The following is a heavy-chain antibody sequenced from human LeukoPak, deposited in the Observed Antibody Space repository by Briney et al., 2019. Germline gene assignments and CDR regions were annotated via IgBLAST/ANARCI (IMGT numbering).Heavy chain of an antibody. J-gene: IGHJ5*02. CDR1: GFTFSGYS. Sequence: GGSLRLSCAASGFTFSGYSMNWVRQAPGKGLEWVSYISKSGSTIYYADSVKGRFTISRDDAKNSLYLQMNSLRAEDTAVYYCARRDCDSIKCRGSNWFDPWGQGTLVSVSS. V-gene: IGHV3-48*01. D-gene: IGHD3-22*01. CDR3: ARRDCDSIKCRGSNWFDP. CDR2: ISKSGSTI.